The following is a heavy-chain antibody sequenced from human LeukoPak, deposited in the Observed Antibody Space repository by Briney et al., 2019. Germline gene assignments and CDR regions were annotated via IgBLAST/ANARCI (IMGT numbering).Heavy chain of an antibody. J-gene: IGHJ4*02. Sequence: PSETLSLTCTVSGGSISSSSYYWGWIRQPPGKGLEWIGSIYYSGSTYYNPSLKSRVTISVDTSKNQFSLKLSSVTAADTAVYYCATSVYYYDSSGYPIPDYWGQGTLVTVSS. V-gene: IGHV4-39*07. D-gene: IGHD3-22*01. CDR3: ATSVYYYDSSGYPIPDY. CDR1: GGSISSSSYY. CDR2: IYYSGST.